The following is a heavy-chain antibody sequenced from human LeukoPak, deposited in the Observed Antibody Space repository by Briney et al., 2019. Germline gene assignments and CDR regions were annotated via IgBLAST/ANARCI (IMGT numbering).Heavy chain of an antibody. Sequence: SETLSLTCAVYGGSFSVYYWSWIRQPPGKGLEWIGEINHSGSTNYNPSLKSRVTISVDTSKNQFSLKLSSVTAADTAVYYCARVRHDPLEYGYYMDVWGKGTTVTVSS. D-gene: IGHD3-3*01. CDR3: ARVRHDPLEYGYYMDV. J-gene: IGHJ6*03. V-gene: IGHV4-34*01. CDR2: INHSGST. CDR1: GGSFSVYY.